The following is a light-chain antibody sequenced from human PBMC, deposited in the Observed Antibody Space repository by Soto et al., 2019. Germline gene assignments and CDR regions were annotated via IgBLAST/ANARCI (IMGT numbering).Light chain of an antibody. CDR2: DVS. CDR3: QQYDTYYA. V-gene: IGKV1-5*01. Sequence: DIQMTQSPSTLSASVGDRVTITCRASQSISNWLAWYQQKPGKAPTLLIYDVSRLESGVPSRFSGSGSGTEFTLTINSLQPDDFATYYGQQYDTYYAFGQGTKVYIK. CDR1: QSISNW. J-gene: IGKJ1*01.